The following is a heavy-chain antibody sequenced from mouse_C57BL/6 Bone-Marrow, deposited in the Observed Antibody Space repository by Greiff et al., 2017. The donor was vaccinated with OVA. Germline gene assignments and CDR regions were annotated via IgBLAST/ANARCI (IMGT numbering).Heavy chain of an antibody. J-gene: IGHJ1*03. V-gene: IGHV5-4*03. Sequence: EVNVVESGGGLVKPGGSLKLSCAASGFTFSSYAMSWVRQTPEKRLEWVATISDGGSYTYYPDNVKGRFTISRDNAKNNLYLQMSHLKSEDTAMYYCARGDYYGSSYPEVDVWGTGTTVTVSS. CDR1: GFTFSSYA. CDR2: ISDGGSYT. CDR3: ARGDYYGSSYPEVDV. D-gene: IGHD1-1*01.